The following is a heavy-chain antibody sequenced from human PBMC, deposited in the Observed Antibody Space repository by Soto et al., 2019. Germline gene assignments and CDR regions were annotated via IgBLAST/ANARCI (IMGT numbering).Heavy chain of an antibody. CDR2: INHSVST. Sequence: WIRQPPGKGQVWIGEINHSVSTNYNPSLKSRVTISGDTSKNQVSLKLSSVTAADTAVYYCARQLFWSGYYTLGLFFQAEDGIRDL. CDR3: ARQLFWSGYYTLGLFFQAEDGIRDL. J-gene: IGHJ2*01. D-gene: IGHD3-3*01. V-gene: IGHV4-34*01.